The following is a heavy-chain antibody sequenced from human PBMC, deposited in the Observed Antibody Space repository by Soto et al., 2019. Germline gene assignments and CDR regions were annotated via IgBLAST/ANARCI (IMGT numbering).Heavy chain of an antibody. CDR2: MYYTGTA. CDR1: GGSASNFY. J-gene: IGHJ5*02. Sequence: SETLSLTCSVSGGSASNFYWSWIRQPPGKGLEWIAYMYYTGTANYNPSFRSRVTMSVDTSKNQASLKLTSVTAADTAIYYCARSLEPSWFDPWGQGTLVTVSS. CDR3: ARSLEPSWFDP. V-gene: IGHV4-59*02.